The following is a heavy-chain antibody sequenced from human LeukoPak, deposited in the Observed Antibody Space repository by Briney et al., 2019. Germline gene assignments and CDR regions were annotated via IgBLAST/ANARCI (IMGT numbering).Heavy chain of an antibody. Sequence: ASVKVSCKASGYTFTSYDINWVRQATGQGLEWMGWMNPNSGNTGYAQKFQGRVTMARNTSISTAYMELSSLRSEDTAVYYCARDEVVPAAGANYYYYGMDVWGQGTTVTVSS. V-gene: IGHV1-8*01. CDR1: GYTFTSYD. J-gene: IGHJ6*02. CDR3: ARDEVVPAAGANYYYYGMDV. CDR2: MNPNSGNT. D-gene: IGHD2-2*01.